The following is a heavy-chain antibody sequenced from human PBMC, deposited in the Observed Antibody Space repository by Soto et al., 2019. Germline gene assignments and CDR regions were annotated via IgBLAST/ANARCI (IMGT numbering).Heavy chain of an antibody. D-gene: IGHD6-13*01. CDR3: ARESGEGYRSSWAYYYYYYMDI. Sequence: GGSLRLSCAASGFTVSSNYIRWVRQAPGKGLEWVSVIYSGGSTYHADSVKGRFTISRDNSKNTLYLQMNSLRAEDTAVYYCARESGEGYRSSWAYYYYYYMDIWGKGITVTVS. CDR2: IYSGGST. J-gene: IGHJ6*03. CDR1: GFTVSSNY. V-gene: IGHV3-66*01.